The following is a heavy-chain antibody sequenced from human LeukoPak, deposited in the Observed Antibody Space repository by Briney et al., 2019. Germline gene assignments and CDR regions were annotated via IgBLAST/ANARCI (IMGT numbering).Heavy chain of an antibody. J-gene: IGHJ4*02. CDR2: INPNSGGT. Sequence: ASVKVTCKASGYTFTGYYTHWVRQAPGQGLEWMGWINPNSGGTNYAQKFQGRVTMTRDTSISTAYMELSRLRSDDTAVYYCARACYSSGWRGLDYWGQGTLVTVSS. D-gene: IGHD6-19*01. CDR3: ARACYSSGWRGLDY. CDR1: GYTFTGYY. V-gene: IGHV1-2*02.